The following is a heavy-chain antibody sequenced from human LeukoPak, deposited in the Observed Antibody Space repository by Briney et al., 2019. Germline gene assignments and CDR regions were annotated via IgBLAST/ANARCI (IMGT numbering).Heavy chain of an antibody. CDR1: GYTFTDYY. Sequence: ASVKVSCKTSGYTFTDYYIHWVRQAPGQGLEWMGWIDPNSGETNSAQKFQGRVTMTGDTSISTAYMELRRVTSDDTAVYYCARDRDYSNTERGFDYWGQGTLVTVSS. V-gene: IGHV1-2*02. D-gene: IGHD4-11*01. CDR2: IDPNSGET. J-gene: IGHJ4*02. CDR3: ARDRDYSNTERGFDY.